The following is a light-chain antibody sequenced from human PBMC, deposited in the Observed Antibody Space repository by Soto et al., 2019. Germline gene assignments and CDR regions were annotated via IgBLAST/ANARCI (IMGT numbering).Light chain of an antibody. Sequence: EIVLTQSPGTLSLSPGERDTLSCRASQSVSSSYFAWYQQKPGQAPRLLMYGASSRATGIPDRFSGSGSGTDFTLTISRLEPEDFAVYFCHPYGSSQLTSGQGTTVEIK. J-gene: IGKJ1*01. V-gene: IGKV3-20*01. CDR3: HPYGSSQLT. CDR2: GAS. CDR1: QSVSSSY.